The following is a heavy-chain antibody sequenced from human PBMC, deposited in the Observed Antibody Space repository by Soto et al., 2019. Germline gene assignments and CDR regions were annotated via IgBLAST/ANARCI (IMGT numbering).Heavy chain of an antibody. J-gene: IGHJ3*02. D-gene: IGHD3-10*01. Sequence: ASVKVSCKASGYTFTGYYMHWVRQAPGQGLEWMGWINPNSGGTNYAQKFQGWVTMTRDTSISTAYMELSRLRSDDTAVYYCAINAYALRGVMAFDIWGQGTMVTVSS. CDR2: INPNSGGT. CDR1: GYTFTGYY. V-gene: IGHV1-2*04. CDR3: AINAYALRGVMAFDI.